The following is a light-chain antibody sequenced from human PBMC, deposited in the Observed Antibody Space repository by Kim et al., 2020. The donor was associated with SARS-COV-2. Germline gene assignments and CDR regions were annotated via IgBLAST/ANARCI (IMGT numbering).Light chain of an antibody. Sequence: TVTLTWTGNSSNLGDPGASWLQHPKRHPPKVLTYRNNSRPSGISERLSSSRSGNTASLTITGLQPEGEADYHCSAWDSSLSAWVFGGETQLTVL. CDR2: RNN. CDR3: SAWDSSLSAWV. J-gene: IGLJ3*02. V-gene: IGLV10-54*01. CDR1: SSNLGDPG.